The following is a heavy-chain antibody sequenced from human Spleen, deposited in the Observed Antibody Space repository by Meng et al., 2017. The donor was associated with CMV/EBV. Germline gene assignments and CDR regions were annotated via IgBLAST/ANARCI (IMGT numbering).Heavy chain of an antibody. D-gene: IGHD6-6*01. CDR2: ISAYNGNT. V-gene: IGHV1-18*01. Sequence: ASVKVSCKASGYTFTSYGISWVRQAPGQGLEWMGWISAYNGNTNYAQKLQGRVTMTTDTSTSTACMELRSLRSDDTAVYYCARAGVSSSSYYIRSWGQGTLVTVSS. CDR3: ARAGVSSSSYYIRS. J-gene: IGHJ4*02. CDR1: GYTFTSYG.